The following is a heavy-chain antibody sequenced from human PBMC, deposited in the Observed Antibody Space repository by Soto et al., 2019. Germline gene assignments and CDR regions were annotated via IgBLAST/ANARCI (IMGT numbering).Heavy chain of an antibody. J-gene: IGHJ4*02. V-gene: IGHV3-21*01. D-gene: IGHD3-22*01. CDR1: GFTFSSYS. Sequence: EVQLVESGGGLVKPGGSLRLSCAASGFTFSSYSMNWVRQAPGKGLEWVSSISSSSSYIYYADSVKGRFTISRDNATNSLYLQMSSLRAEDTAVYYCARGRRGSSGTDYWGQGTLVTVSS. CDR2: ISSSSSYI. CDR3: ARGRRGSSGTDY.